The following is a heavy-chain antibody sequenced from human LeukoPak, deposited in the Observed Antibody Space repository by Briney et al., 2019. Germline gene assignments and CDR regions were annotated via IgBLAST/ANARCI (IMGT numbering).Heavy chain of an antibody. V-gene: IGHV4-59*01. D-gene: IGHD6-13*01. J-gene: IGHJ3*02. CDR1: GGSISSNY. Sequence: SETLSPTCTVSGGSISSNYWSWIRQPPGKGLEWIGNIQYTGSTNYNPSLKSRVIISLDTSKTQFSLKVSSVTAADTAVYYCAGPGIAAAIWGQGTMVTVSS. CDR2: IQYTGST. CDR3: AGPGIAAAI.